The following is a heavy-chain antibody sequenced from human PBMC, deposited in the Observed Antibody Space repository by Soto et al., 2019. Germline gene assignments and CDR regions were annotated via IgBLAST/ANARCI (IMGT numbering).Heavy chain of an antibody. CDR2: ISGSGGST. Sequence: PGGSLRLSCAASGFTFSSYAMSWVRQAPGKGLEWVSAISGSGGSTYYADSVKGRFTISRDNSKNTLYLQMNSLRAEDTAVYYCAKAWIGLLVPAVRGYWGQGTLVTVSS. CDR1: GFTFSSYA. CDR3: AKAWIGLLVPAVRGY. V-gene: IGHV3-23*01. J-gene: IGHJ4*02. D-gene: IGHD2-2*01.